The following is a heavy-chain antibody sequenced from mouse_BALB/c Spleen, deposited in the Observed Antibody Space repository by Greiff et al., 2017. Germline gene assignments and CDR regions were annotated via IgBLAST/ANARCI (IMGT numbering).Heavy chain of an antibody. J-gene: IGHJ1*01. CDR2: INPSTGYT. Sequence: VKLMESGAELAKPGASVKMSCKASGYTFTSYWMHWVKQRPGQGLEWIGYINPSTGYTEYNQKFKDKATLTADKSSSTAYMQLSSLTSEDSAVYYCARGDGRYFDVWGAGTTVTVSS. CDR3: ARGDGRYFDV. CDR1: GYTFTSYW. D-gene: IGHD1-2*01. V-gene: IGHV1-7*01.